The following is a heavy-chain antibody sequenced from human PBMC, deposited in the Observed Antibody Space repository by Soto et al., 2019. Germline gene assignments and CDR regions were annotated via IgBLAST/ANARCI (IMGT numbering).Heavy chain of an antibody. V-gene: IGHV4-34*01. Sequence: PSETLSLTCAVYGGSFSGYYWTWIRQPPGTGLEWIGEINHSGSTNYNPSLKSRVTISVDTSKNQFSLKLSSVTAADTAVYYCARRGGYCISTSCYNWFDPWGQGTLVTVSS. CDR1: GGSFSGYY. D-gene: IGHD2-2*01. CDR3: ARRGGYCISTSCYNWFDP. CDR2: INHSGST. J-gene: IGHJ5*02.